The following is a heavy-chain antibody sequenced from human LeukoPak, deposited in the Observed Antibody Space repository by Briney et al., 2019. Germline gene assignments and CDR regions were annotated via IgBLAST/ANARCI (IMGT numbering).Heavy chain of an antibody. CDR2: ISSSSSYI. D-gene: IGHD6-19*01. J-gene: IGHJ4*02. CDR1: GFTFSSYS. V-gene: IGHV3-21*01. Sequence: GGSLRLSCAASGFTFSSYSMNWVRQAPGKGLEWVSSISSSSSYIYYADSVKGRFTISRDNAKNSLYLQMNSLRAEDTAVYYCARQGPQWLVRPFDYWGQGTLVTVPS. CDR3: ARQGPQWLVRPFDY.